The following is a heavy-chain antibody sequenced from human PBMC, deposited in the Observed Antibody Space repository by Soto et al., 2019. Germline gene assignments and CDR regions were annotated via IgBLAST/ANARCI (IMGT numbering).Heavy chain of an antibody. J-gene: IGHJ6*03. CDR2: ISWNSGKT. CDR3: VKDRWTRWRTFYFYYMDV. D-gene: IGHD2-15*01. CDR1: GFSFDDHT. Sequence: EVQLEESGGGLVQPGTSLRLSCEASGFSFDDHTMHWVRQVPGQGLEWVSGISWNSGKTVYSDSVKGRFIISRDNDKNSLFLQMNSLRPDDTASYYCVKDRWTRWRTFYFYYMDVWGKGITVAVSS. V-gene: IGHV3-9*01.